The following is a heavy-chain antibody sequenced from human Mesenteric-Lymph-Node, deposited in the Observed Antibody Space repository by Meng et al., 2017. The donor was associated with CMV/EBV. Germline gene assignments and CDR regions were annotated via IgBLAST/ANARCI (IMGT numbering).Heavy chain of an antibody. D-gene: IGHD3-16*01. Sequence: GSLRLSCTVSGGSISSYYWGWIRQPPGKGLEWIGSIYYSGSTYYNPSLKSRVTISVDTSKNQFSLKLSSVTAADTAVYYCARDGGYYWGQGTLVTVSS. CDR1: GGSISSYY. CDR3: ARDGGYY. CDR2: IYYSGST. V-gene: IGHV4-39*07. J-gene: IGHJ4*02.